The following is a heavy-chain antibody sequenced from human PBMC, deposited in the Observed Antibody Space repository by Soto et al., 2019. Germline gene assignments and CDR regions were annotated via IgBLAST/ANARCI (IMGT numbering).Heavy chain of an antibody. D-gene: IGHD2-8*01. CDR1: GYTFTSYD. J-gene: IGHJ5*02. V-gene: IGHV1-8*01. Sequence: ASVKVSCKASGYTFTSYDINWVRQATGQGLEWMGWMNPNSGNTGYAQKFQGRVTMTRNTSISTAYMELSSLRSEDTAVYYCARSRPGYCTNGVCYTRNWFDPGAREPWSPSPQ. CDR3: ARSRPGYCTNGVCYTRNWFDP. CDR2: MNPNSGNT.